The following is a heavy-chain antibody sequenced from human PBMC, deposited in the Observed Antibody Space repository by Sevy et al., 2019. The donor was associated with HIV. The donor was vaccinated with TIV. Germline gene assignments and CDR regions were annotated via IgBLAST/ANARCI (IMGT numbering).Heavy chain of an antibody. CDR2: ISYDGSNK. CDR1: GFTFSSYA. V-gene: IGHV3-30*04. Sequence: GGSLRLSCAASGFTFSSYAMHWVRQAPGKGLEWVAVISYDGSNKYYADSVKGRFTISRDNSKNTLYLQMNSLRAEDTAVYYCARDLVAVAGYSTHFDCWGQGTLVTVSS. J-gene: IGHJ4*02. D-gene: IGHD6-19*01. CDR3: ARDLVAVAGYSTHFDC.